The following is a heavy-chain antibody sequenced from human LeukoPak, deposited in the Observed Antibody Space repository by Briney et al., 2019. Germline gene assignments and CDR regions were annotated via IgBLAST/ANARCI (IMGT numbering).Heavy chain of an antibody. CDR3: AKGREIIVVVPADY. D-gene: IGHD2-2*01. CDR1: GFTFSSYA. Sequence: GASLRLSCAASGFTFSSYAMSWVRQAPGKGLEWVSAISGSGGSTYYADSVKGRFTISRDNSKNTLYLQMNSLRAEDTAVYYCAKGREIIVVVPADYWGQGTLVTVSS. V-gene: IGHV3-23*01. J-gene: IGHJ4*02. CDR2: ISGSGGST.